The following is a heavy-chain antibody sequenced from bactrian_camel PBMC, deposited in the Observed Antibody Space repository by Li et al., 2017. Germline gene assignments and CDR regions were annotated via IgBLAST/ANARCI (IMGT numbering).Heavy chain of an antibody. CDR3: ATTMSWGSY. D-gene: IGHD4*01. Sequence: VQLVESGGGLMQPGGSLRLSCACSGFPFSSFDMSWVRQAPEKGLEWVINLDSDGWNTHYVDSVKDRFTISRDNAKNTVYLQMNSLKAEDTALYYCATTMSWGSYWGQGTQVTVS. CDR2: LDSDGWNT. CDR1: GFPFSSFD. V-gene: IGHV3S40*01. J-gene: IGHJ4*01.